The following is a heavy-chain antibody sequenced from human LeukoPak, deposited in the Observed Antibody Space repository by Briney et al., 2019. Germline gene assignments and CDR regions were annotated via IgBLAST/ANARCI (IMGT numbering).Heavy chain of an antibody. V-gene: IGHV3-21*01. J-gene: IGHJ4*02. CDR2: ISSSSSYI. CDR3: ARDRRIVVVTDPYYFDY. Sequence: GGSLRLSCAASGFIFSSYSMNWVRQAPGKGLEWVSSISSSSSYIYYADSVKGRFTISRDNAKNSLYLQMNSLRAEDTAVYYCARDRRIVVVTDPYYFDYWGQGTLVTVSS. CDR1: GFIFSSYS. D-gene: IGHD2-21*02.